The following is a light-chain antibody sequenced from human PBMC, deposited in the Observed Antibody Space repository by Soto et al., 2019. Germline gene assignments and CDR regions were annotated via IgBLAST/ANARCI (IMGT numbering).Light chain of an antibody. CDR1: SSDVGGYNY. Sequence: QSVLTQPASVSGSPGQSNTISCTGTSSDVGGYNYVSWYQQHPGKAPKLKIYEVSNRPSGVSNRFSGSKSGNTASLTISGLQAEDEADYYCTSYTSSSTYVFVTGTKLTVL. CDR2: EVS. J-gene: IGLJ1*01. V-gene: IGLV2-14*01. CDR3: TSYTSSSTYV.